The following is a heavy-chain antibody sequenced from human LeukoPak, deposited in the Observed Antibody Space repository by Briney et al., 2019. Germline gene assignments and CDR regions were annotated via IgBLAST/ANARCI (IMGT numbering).Heavy chain of an antibody. CDR3: ARGMIVPRGFDY. J-gene: IGHJ4*02. CDR1: GFTFSSYG. V-gene: IGHV3-21*01. CDR2: ISSSSSYI. D-gene: IGHD3-22*01. Sequence: PGGSLRLSCAASGFTFSSYGMNWVRQAPGKGLEWVSSISSSSSYIYYADSVKGRFTISRDNAKNSLYLQMNSLRAEDTAVYYCARGMIVPRGFDYWGQGTLVTVSS.